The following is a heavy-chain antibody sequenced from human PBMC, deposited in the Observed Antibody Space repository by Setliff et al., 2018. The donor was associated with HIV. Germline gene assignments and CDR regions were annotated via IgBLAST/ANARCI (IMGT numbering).Heavy chain of an antibody. J-gene: IGHJ5*02. CDR2: IYYSGGT. V-gene: IGHV4-59*12. CDR3: ASQNIAAYWFDP. D-gene: IGHD6-13*01. CDR1: GDSISSYY. Sequence: PSETLSLTCIVSGDSISSYYWSWIRQPPGKGLEWLGYIYYSGGTNYNPSLKSRVTISVDTSKNQFSLKLSSVTAADTAVYYCASQNIAAYWFDPWGQGTLVTVSS.